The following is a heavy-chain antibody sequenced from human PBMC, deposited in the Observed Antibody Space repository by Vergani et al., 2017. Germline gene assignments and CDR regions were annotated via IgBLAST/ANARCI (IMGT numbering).Heavy chain of an antibody. D-gene: IGHD3-3*01. V-gene: IGHV3-30*03. J-gene: IGHJ4*02. Sequence: QVQLVESGGGVVQPGRSLRLSCAASGFTFSSYGMHWVRQAPGKGLEWVAVISYDGSNKYYADSVKGRFTISRDNSKNTLYLQMNSLRAEDTAVYYCARDHPYYDLWGQGTLVTVSS. CDR3: ARDHPYYDL. CDR2: ISYDGSNK. CDR1: GFTFSSYG.